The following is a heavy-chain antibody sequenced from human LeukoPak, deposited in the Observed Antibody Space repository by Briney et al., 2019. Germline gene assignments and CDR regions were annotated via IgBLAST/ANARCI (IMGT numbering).Heavy chain of an antibody. D-gene: IGHD3-10*01. CDR1: GGTFSSYA. Sequence: ASVKVSCKASGGTFSSYAISWVRQAPGQGLEWMGRIIPILGIANYAQKFQGRVTITADKSTSTAYMELSSLRSEDTAVYYCARDSKQGYYYGSGTYDAFDIWGQGTMVTVSS. V-gene: IGHV1-69*04. CDR2: IIPILGIA. J-gene: IGHJ3*02. CDR3: ARDSKQGYYYGSGTYDAFDI.